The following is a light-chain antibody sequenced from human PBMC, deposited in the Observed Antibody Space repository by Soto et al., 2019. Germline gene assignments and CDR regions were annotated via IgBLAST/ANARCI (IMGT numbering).Light chain of an antibody. V-gene: IGKV1-9*01. CDR2: AAS. CDR1: QGISTY. J-gene: IGKJ3*01. CDR3: QQLNSYPLT. Sequence: DIQLTQSPSFLSASVGDRVTITCRASQGISTYLAWYQQKPGKAPKLLIYAASTLQSGVPSRFSGSGSGTDFTLTISSLQPEDFATYYCQQLNSYPLTFGPGTKVDNK.